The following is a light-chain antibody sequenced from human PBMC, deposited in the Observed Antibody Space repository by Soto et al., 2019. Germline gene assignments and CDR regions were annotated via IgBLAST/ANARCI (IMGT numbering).Light chain of an antibody. J-gene: IGKJ3*01. CDR3: QQYGSSPLFT. CDR2: GAS. Sequence: EIVLTQSPGTLSLSPGERATLSCRASQSVSSSYLAWYQQKPGQAPRLLIYGASSRATGIRDRFSGSGSGTDFTLSISRLGPEDFAVYYCQQYGSSPLFTFGPGTKVDIK. CDR1: QSVSSSY. V-gene: IGKV3-20*01.